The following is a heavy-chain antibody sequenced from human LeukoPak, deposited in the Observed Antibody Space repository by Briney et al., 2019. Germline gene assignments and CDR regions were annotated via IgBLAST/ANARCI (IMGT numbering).Heavy chain of an antibody. CDR1: GFTFGGYT. J-gene: IGHJ4*02. CDR3: ARGLTAAF. Sequence: KTGGSLRLSCVASGFTFGGYTINWVRLAPGKGLEWVSSISSSLNMYFAESVKGRFTISRDSARNSVSLQLNSLRVEDTAVHFCARGLTAAFWGQGTLVTVSS. V-gene: IGHV3-21*01. D-gene: IGHD7-27*01. CDR2: ISSSLNM.